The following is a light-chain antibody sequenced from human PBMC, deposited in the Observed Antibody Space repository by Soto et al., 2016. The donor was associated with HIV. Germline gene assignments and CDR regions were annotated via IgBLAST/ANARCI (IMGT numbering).Light chain of an antibody. CDR3: NSRDSSGNHYV. J-gene: IGLJ1*01. CDR2: GKN. V-gene: IGLV3-19*01. Sequence: SSELTQDPAVSVALGQTVRITCQGDSLRRYYASWYQQKPGQAPVLVIYGKNNRPSGIPDRFSGSSSGNTVSLTITGAQAEDEADYYCNSRDSSGNHYVFGTGTKVAVL. CDR1: SLRRYY.